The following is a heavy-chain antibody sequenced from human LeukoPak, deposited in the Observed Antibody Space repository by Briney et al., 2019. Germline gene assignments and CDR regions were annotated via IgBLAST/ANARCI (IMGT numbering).Heavy chain of an antibody. CDR1: GGSISSATYH. Sequence: SETLSLTCTVSGGSISSATYHWSWIRQPAGKGLEWIGSSYSGGSTNYNPSLKRRVTISVDTSKNQFSLNLSSVTAADTAVYYCARNSCPSGSCNENRGYFDYWGQGTLVTVSS. D-gene: IGHD2-15*01. V-gene: IGHV4-61*02. J-gene: IGHJ4*02. CDR3: ARNSCPSGSCNENRGYFDY. CDR2: SYSGGST.